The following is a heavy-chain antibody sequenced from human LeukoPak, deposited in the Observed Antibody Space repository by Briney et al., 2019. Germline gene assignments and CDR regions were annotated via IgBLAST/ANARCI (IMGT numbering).Heavy chain of an antibody. J-gene: IGHJ6*03. CDR1: GFSLSTSGMC. Sequence: SGPALVKPTQNLTLTCTFSGFSLSTSGMCVSWVRQPPGKALEWLARIDWDDDKYYSTSLKTRLTISKDTSKNQVVLTMTTMDPVDTATYYCARIQVVTAPYYYYYYMDVWGKGTTVTVSS. CDR3: ARIQVVTAPYYYYYYMDV. D-gene: IGHD2-21*02. V-gene: IGHV2-70*11. CDR2: IDWDDDK.